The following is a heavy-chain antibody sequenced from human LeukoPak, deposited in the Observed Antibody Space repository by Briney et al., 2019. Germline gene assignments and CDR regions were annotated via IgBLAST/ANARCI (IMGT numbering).Heavy chain of an antibody. CDR3: ARDMTRYCSGGSCYSIRIAFDI. CDR1: GYTFTSYG. CDR2: MNPSSGNT. D-gene: IGHD2-15*01. Sequence: ASVTVSCKASGYTFTSYGINWVRQATGQGLEWMGWMNPSSGNTGYAQKFQGRVTMTRNTSISTAYMELSSLRSEDTAVYYCARDMTRYCSGGSCYSIRIAFDIWGQGTMVTVSS. J-gene: IGHJ3*02. V-gene: IGHV1-8*01.